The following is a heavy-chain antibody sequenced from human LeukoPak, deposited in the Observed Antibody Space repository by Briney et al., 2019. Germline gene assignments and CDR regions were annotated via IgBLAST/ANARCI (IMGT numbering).Heavy chain of an antibody. Sequence: SETLSLTCTVSGGSISSSSYYWGWIRQPPGKGLEWIGEINHSGSTNYNPSLKSRVTISVDTSKNQFSLKLSSVTAADTAVYYCRSSGFTFDCWGQGTLVTVSS. D-gene: IGHD6-19*01. CDR3: RSSGFTFDC. J-gene: IGHJ4*02. V-gene: IGHV4-39*07. CDR2: INHSGST. CDR1: GGSISSSSYY.